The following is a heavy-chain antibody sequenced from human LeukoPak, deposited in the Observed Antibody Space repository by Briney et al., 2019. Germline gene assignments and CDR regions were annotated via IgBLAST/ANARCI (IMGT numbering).Heavy chain of an antibody. CDR1: GYTFTSYY. J-gene: IGHJ5*02. CDR2: INPSGGST. D-gene: IGHD3-16*02. CDR3: ARDKLGLGELSLYDQ. V-gene: IGHV1-46*01. Sequence: ASVKVSCKASGYTFTSYYMHWVRQAPGQGLEYMGIINPSGGSTSYAQKFQGRVTMTRDTSISTAYMELSRLRSDDTAMYYCARDKLGLGELSLYDQWGQGTLVTVFS.